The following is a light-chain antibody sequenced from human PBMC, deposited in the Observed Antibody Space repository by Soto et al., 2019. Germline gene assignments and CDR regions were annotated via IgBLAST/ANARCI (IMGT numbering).Light chain of an antibody. V-gene: IGLV2-14*01. CDR1: SSDIGSYDY. J-gene: IGLJ1*01. Sequence: QSVLPQPASVSGSPGQSITISCTGTSSDIGSYDYVSWYQQHPGKAPNLIIYEVTDRPSGVSNRFSGSKSGNTASLTISGLQAEDEADYYCSSFTSTSTRLFGSGTKVTGL. CDR3: SSFTSTSTRL. CDR2: EVT.